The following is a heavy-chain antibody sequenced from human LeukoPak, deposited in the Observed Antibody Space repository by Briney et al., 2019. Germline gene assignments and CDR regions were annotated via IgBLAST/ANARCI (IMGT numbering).Heavy chain of an antibody. CDR1: GGSFSGYY. Sequence: PSETLSLTCAVYGGSFSGYYWSWIRQPPGKGLEWIGSIYYSGSTYYNPSLKSRVTISVDTSKNQFSLKLSSVTAADTAVYYCARVIGKWIQLWYHAFDIWGQGTMVTVSS. CDR3: ARVIGKWIQLWYHAFDI. J-gene: IGHJ3*02. V-gene: IGHV4-34*01. D-gene: IGHD5-18*01. CDR2: IYYSGST.